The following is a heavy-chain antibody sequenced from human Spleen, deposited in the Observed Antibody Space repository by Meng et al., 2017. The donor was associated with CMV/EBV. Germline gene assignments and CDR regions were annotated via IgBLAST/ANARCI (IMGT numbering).Heavy chain of an antibody. V-gene: IGHV4-59*12. J-gene: IGHJ6*02. CDR1: GVSISSYY. CDR3: ARGHPTYYYDSSGYPRHYGMDV. Sequence: GSLRLSCTVSGVSISSYYWSWIRQPPGKGLEWIGYISYNGRTNYNPSLKSRVTISVDTSKNQLSLKLSSVTAADTAVYYCARGHPTYYYDSSGYPRHYGMDVWGQGTTVTVSS. CDR2: ISYNGRT. D-gene: IGHD3-22*01.